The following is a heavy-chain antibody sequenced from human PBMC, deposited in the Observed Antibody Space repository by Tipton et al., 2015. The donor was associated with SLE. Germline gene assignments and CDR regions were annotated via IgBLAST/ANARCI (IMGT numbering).Heavy chain of an antibody. V-gene: IGHV3-21*03. CDR1: GFSFSTYN. D-gene: IGHD3-22*01. CDR2: ISTSSTYI. CDR3: ARAGYYYDSSGYFLPDY. Sequence: SLRLSCAASGFSFSTYNMNWVRQAPGKGLEWVSSISTSSTYIYYADSVKGRFTISRDNAKNSLFLQMKSLRADDTAVYYCARAGYYYDSSGYFLPDYWGPGTLVTVSS. J-gene: IGHJ4*02.